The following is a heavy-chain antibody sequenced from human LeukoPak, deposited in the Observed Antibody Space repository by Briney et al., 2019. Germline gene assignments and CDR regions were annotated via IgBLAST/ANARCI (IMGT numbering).Heavy chain of an antibody. J-gene: IGHJ4*02. CDR3: ATISGNFDYLDY. Sequence: GGSLRLSCAASGFDFSNQAMSWVRQAPGKGLEWVSGISGGGGATYSADSVKGRFTISRDNSKNTMYLQMKSLRVEDTALYYCATISGNFDYLDYWGQGTLVTVSS. CDR2: ISGGGGAT. V-gene: IGHV3-23*01. CDR1: GFDFSNQA. D-gene: IGHD1-26*01.